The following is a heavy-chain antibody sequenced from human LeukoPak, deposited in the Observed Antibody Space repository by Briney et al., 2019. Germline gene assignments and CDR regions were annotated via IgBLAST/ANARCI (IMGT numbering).Heavy chain of an antibody. V-gene: IGHV3-74*01. J-gene: IGHJ4*02. D-gene: IGHD2-8*01. CDR1: GFTFSGYW. CDR3: ARDLQYLLLMGEIDY. CDR2: INSDGSST. Sequence: GGSLRLSCAASGFTFSGYWMHWVRQAPGKGLVWVSRINSDGSSTSYADSVKGRFTISRDNSKNTLYLQMNSLRAADTAVYYCARDLQYLLLMGEIDYWGQGTLVTVSS.